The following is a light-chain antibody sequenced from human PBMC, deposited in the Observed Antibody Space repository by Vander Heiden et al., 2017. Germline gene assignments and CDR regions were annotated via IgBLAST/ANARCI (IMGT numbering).Light chain of an antibody. CDR2: DAS. CDR1: QYVSNL. Sequence: EIVLTQSPATLSLSPGERATLSCRASQYVSNLLAWYQQKPGQAPRLLIYDASNRATGIPARFSGSGSGTDFTLTINSREPEDSAVYYCQQRDNCPRTFGQGTKVEIK. J-gene: IGKJ1*01. CDR3: QQRDNCPRT. V-gene: IGKV3-11*01.